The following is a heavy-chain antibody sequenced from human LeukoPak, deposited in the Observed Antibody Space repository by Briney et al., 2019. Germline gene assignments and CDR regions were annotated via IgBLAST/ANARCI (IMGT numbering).Heavy chain of an antibody. CDR2: INHSGST. D-gene: IGHD5-18*01. V-gene: IGHV4-34*01. CDR3: ARRGYTYGRGWFDP. CDR1: GGSFSDYY. Sequence: SETLSLTCGVYGGSFSDYYWSWIRQPPGKGLERIGEINHSGSTNYSPSLKSRVTISVDTSKNQFSLKVNSVTAADTAVYYCARRGYTYGRGWFDPWGQGTLVTVSS. J-gene: IGHJ5*02.